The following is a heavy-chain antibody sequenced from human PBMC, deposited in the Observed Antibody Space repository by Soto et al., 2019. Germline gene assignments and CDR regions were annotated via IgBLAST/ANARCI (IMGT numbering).Heavy chain of an antibody. D-gene: IGHD2-8*02. V-gene: IGHV3-74*01. Sequence: EVQLVESGGGLVQPGGSLRLSCAAPGFTFSNYWMHWVRQAPGKGLVWVSRINIDGSSTDYADSVKGRFTISRDNAKNTLYLQMNSLRAEDTAVYYCVKEETSLVHYGMDVWGQGTTVTVSS. J-gene: IGHJ6*02. CDR1: GFTFSNYW. CDR3: VKEETSLVHYGMDV. CDR2: INIDGSST.